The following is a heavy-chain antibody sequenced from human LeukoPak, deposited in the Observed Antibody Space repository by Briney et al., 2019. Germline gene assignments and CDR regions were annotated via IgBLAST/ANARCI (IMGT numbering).Heavy chain of an antibody. Sequence: ASVKVSCKASGGTFSSYAISWVRQAPGQGLEWMGGIIPIFGTANYAQKFQGRVTITADESTSTAYMELSSLRSEDTAVYYCARDQGWIQLWSYYYMDVWGKGTTVTVSS. CDR1: GGTFSSYA. CDR3: ARDQGWIQLWSYYYMDV. CDR2: IIPIFGTA. D-gene: IGHD5-18*01. V-gene: IGHV1-69*13. J-gene: IGHJ6*03.